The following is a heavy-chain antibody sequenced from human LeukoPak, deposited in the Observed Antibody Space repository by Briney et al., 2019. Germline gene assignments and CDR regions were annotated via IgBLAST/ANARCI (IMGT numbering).Heavy chain of an antibody. D-gene: IGHD3-3*01. CDR2: IYYSGST. CDR1: GGSVSSGSYY. V-gene: IGHV4-61*01. J-gene: IGHJ6*02. CDR3: ARDLRFLSHYYYGMDV. Sequence: PSETLSLTCTVSGGSVSSGSYYWSWIRQPPGKGLEWIGYIYYSGSTNYNPSLKSRVTISVDKSKNQFSLKLSSVTAADTAVYYCARDLRFLSHYYYGMDVWGQGTTVTVSS.